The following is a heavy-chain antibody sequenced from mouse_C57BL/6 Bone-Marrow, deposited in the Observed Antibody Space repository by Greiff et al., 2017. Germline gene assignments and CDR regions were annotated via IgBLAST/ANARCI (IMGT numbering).Heavy chain of an antibody. J-gene: IGHJ1*03. CDR3: ARRLGHWYFDV. CDR2: IYPGGGYT. V-gene: IGHV1-63*01. Sequence: VQLQQSGAELVRPGTSVKMSCKASGYTFTNYWIGWAKQRPGHGLEWIGDIYPGGGYTNYNAKFKGKATLTADKSSSTAYMQFSSLTSEDSAIYYCARRLGHWYFDVWGTGTTVTVSS. D-gene: IGHD4-1*01. CDR1: GYTFTNYW.